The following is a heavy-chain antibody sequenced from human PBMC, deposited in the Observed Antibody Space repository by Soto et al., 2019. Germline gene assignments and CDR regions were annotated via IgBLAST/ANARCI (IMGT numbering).Heavy chain of an antibody. CDR2: IYYSGST. Sequence: QVQLQESGPGLVKPSQTLSLTCTVSGGSISSGGYYWSWIRQHPGKGLEWIGYIYYSGSTYYNPSLKIRVTISXXTXKIXFSPKLSSVTAADTAVYYCARQGGNYGAGGYYFDYWGQGTLVTVSS. D-gene: IGHD4-17*01. V-gene: IGHV4-31*03. CDR1: GGSISSGGYY. J-gene: IGHJ4*02. CDR3: ARQGGNYGAGGYYFDY.